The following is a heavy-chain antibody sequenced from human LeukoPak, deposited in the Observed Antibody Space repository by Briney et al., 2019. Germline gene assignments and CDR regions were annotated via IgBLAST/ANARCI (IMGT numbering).Heavy chain of an antibody. CDR2: IIPIFGTA. CDR3: ARRGPLRYNWNVSYMDV. D-gene: IGHD1-20*01. V-gene: IGHV1-69*13. J-gene: IGHJ6*03. CDR1: GGTFSSYA. Sequence: ASVKVSCKASGGTFSSYAISWVRQAPGQGLEWMGGIIPIFGTANYARKFQGRVTITADESTSTAYMELSSLRSEDTAVYYCARRGPLRYNWNVSYMDVWGKGTTVTVSS.